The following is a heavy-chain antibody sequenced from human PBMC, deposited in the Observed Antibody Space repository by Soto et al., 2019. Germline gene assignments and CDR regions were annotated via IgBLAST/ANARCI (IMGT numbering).Heavy chain of an antibody. CDR1: GFTFSDYY. Sequence: QVQLVESGGGLVKPGGSLRLSCAASGFTFSDYYMSWIRQAPGKGLEWVSYISSSGSTIYYADSVKGRFTISRDNAKNFLYRQMNSLSAGDTAVYYCGRGPYSSGPPPFDLWGRGTLVTVSS. CDR2: ISSSGSTI. V-gene: IGHV3-11*01. J-gene: IGHJ2*01. CDR3: GRGPYSSGPPPFDL. D-gene: IGHD6-19*01.